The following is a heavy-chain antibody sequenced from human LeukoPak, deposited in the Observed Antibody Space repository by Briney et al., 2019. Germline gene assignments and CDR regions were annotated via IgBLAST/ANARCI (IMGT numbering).Heavy chain of an antibody. CDR2: IYYSGST. J-gene: IGHJ4*02. CDR3: ARSGSYPEY. CDR1: GGSFNGYY. V-gene: IGHV4-59*01. D-gene: IGHD1-26*01. Sequence: PSETLSLTCAVYGGSFNGYYWSWIRQPPGKGPEWIGYIYYSGSTNYNPSLKSRVTISVDTSKNQFSLKLSSVTAADTAVYYCARSGSYPEYWGQGTLVTVSS.